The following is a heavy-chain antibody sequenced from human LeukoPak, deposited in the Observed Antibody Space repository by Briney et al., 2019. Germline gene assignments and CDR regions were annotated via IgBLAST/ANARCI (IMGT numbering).Heavy chain of an antibody. D-gene: IGHD3/OR15-3a*01. CDR3: ARPNGLDAFDI. V-gene: IGHV1-46*01. CDR2: INPTGDST. CDR1: GYTFTSYY. J-gene: IGHJ3*02. Sequence: ASVKVSCEASGYTFTSYYIHWVRQAPGQGLEWMGIINPTGDSTTYAQKFQGRITMTRDTSTSTVYMELSSLRSEDTALYYCARPNGLDAFDIWGQGTMVTVSS.